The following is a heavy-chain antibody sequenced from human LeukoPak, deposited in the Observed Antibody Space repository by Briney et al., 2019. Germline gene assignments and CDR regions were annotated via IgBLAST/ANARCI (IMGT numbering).Heavy chain of an antibody. Sequence: SETLSLTCAVYGGFFSGYYWSWIRQPAGQGLEWIVRIYTSGSTNYNPSLKSRVTISLDSSKNQFSLKLSSVTAADTSVYSCARGNYGTFDYWGQGTLVTVSS. D-gene: IGHD1-7*01. CDR3: ARGNYGTFDY. J-gene: IGHJ4*02. CDR2: IYTSGST. CDR1: GGFFSGYY. V-gene: IGHV4-59*10.